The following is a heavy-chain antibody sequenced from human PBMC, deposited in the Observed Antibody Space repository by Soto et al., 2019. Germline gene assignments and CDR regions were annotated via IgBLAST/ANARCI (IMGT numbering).Heavy chain of an antibody. J-gene: IGHJ3*02. V-gene: IGHV1-24*01. CDR2: FDPEDGET. CDR3: ATDRSRGYSYGHDAFDI. D-gene: IGHD5-18*01. Sequence: ASVKVSCKVSGYTLTELSMHWVRQAPGKGLEWMGGFDPEDGETIYAQKFQGRVTMTEDTSTDTAYMELSSLRSEDTAVYYCATDRSRGYSYGHDAFDIWGQGTMVTVSS. CDR1: GYTLTELS.